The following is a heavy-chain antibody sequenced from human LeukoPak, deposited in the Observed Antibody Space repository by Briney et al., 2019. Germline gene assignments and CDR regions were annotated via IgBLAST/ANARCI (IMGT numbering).Heavy chain of an antibody. CDR1: GGSFSGYY. J-gene: IGHJ6*03. CDR2: INHSGST. D-gene: IGHD6-13*01. CDR3: ARGFKRSSWYPHMDV. V-gene: IGHV4-34*01. Sequence: PSETLSLTCAAYGGSFSGYYWSWIRQPPGKGLEWIGEINHSGSTNYNPSLKSRVTISVDTSKNQFSLKLSSVTAADTAVYYCARGFKRSSWYPHMDVWGKGTTVTVSS.